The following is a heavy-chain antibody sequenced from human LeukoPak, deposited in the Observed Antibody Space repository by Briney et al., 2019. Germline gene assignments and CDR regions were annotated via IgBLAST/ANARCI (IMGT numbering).Heavy chain of an antibody. CDR2: IKSKAHGGTT. Sequence: GGSLRLSCAVSGFTFSNAWMSWVRQAPGKGLEWVGRIKSKAHGGTTDYAAPVKGRFTISRDDSKNTLYLQINGLKTEDTAVYYCAQHDYGDYWGQGTLVTVSS. V-gene: IGHV3-15*01. CDR3: AQHDYGDY. J-gene: IGHJ4*02. CDR1: GFTFSNAW.